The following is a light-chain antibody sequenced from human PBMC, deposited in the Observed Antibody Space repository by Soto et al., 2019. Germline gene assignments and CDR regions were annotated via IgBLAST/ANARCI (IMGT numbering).Light chain of an antibody. J-gene: IGKJ4*01. CDR1: QSISSH. CDR3: QQRVNWPLT. CDR2: DTS. V-gene: IGKV3-11*01. Sequence: EIVLTQSPATLSLSPGERATLSCRASQSISSHLAWYQQKPGQAPRLLMFDTSNRATGIPARFSGSGSGTDFTLTISSLEPEDLAVYYCQQRVNWPLTFGGGTKVESK.